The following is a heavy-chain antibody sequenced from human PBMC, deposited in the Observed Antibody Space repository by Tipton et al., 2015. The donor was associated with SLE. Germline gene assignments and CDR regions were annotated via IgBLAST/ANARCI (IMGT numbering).Heavy chain of an antibody. CDR3: ARVVSNYADY. V-gene: IGHV4-39*07. CDR1: GGSISSSSYY. J-gene: IGHJ4*02. D-gene: IGHD4-11*01. Sequence: TLSLTCTVSGGSISSSSYYWGWIRQPPGKGLEWIGSIYYSGSTNYNPSLKSRVTISVDTSKNQFSLKLNSVTAADTAVYYCARVVSNYADYWGQGTLVTVSS. CDR2: IYYSGST.